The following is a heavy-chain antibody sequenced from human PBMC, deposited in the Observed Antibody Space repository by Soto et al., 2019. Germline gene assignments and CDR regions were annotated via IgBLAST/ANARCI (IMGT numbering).Heavy chain of an antibody. J-gene: IGHJ5*02. Sequence: ASVKVSCKASGYTFTSYAMHWVRQAPGQRLEWMGWINAGNGNTKYSQKFQGRVTITRDTSASTAYMELSSLRSEDTAVYYCARDYYDFWSGYNFGWFDPWGQGTLVTVSS. V-gene: IGHV1-3*01. CDR2: INAGNGNT. CDR3: ARDYYDFWSGYNFGWFDP. CDR1: GYTFTSYA. D-gene: IGHD3-3*01.